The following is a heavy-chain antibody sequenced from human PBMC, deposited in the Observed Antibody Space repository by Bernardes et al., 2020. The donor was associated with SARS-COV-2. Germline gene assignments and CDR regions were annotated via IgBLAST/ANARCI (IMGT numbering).Heavy chain of an antibody. CDR1: GYTFASYG. CDR3: ARGGSELRYFDWTYYYYYGMDV. D-gene: IGHD3-9*01. J-gene: IGHJ6*02. CDR2: ISAYNGNT. V-gene: IGHV1-18*01. Sequence: ASEKVSCKASGYTFASYGISWVRQDPGQGLEWMGWISAYNGNTNYAQKLQGRVTMTTDTSTSTAYMELRSLRSDDTAVYYCARGGSELRYFDWTYYYYYGMDVWGQGTTVTVSS.